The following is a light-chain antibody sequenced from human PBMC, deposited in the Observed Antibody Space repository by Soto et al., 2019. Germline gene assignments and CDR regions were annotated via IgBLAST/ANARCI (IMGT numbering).Light chain of an antibody. Sequence: QAVVTQPPSASGTPGQRVTISCSGSSSNIGTNTVNWYQHLPGSAPKFLIYSNDQRPSGVPARFSGSKSGTSASLAISGLQPDDEADYYCAAWDGSLNAVLFGGGTKLTVL. CDR1: SSNIGTNT. CDR3: AAWDGSLNAVL. V-gene: IGLV1-44*01. J-gene: IGLJ2*01. CDR2: SND.